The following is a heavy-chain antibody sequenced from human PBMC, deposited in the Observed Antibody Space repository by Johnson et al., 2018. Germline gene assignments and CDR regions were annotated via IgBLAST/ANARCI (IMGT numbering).Heavy chain of an antibody. CDR2: ISGGGHRT. J-gene: IGHJ3*02. V-gene: IGHV3-23*04. Sequence: VQLVESGGGLVQPGGSLRLSCAASRFTFSTYAMSWVRQAPGKGLEWVSVISGGGHRTYYTDSVKGRFTISRDNSKNTRYLQMNSLRAEDTAVYYCAKDNYDILTAYYSVGAFDMWGQGTMVTVSS. CDR3: AKDNYDILTAYYSVGAFDM. CDR1: RFTFSTYA. D-gene: IGHD3-9*01.